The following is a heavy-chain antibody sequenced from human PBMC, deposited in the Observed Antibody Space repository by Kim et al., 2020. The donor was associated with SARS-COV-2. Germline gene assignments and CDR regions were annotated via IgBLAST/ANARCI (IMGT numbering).Heavy chain of an antibody. D-gene: IGHD2-2*01. V-gene: IGHV1-8*01. J-gene: IGHJ6*02. Sequence: ASVKVSCKASGYTFTSYDINWVRQATGQGLEWMGWMNPNSGNTGYAQKFQGRVTMTRNTSISTAYMELSSLRSEDTAVYYCARGPQIYCSSTSCYDYYYYGMDVWGQGTTVTVSS. CDR3: ARGPQIYCSSTSCYDYYYYGMDV. CDR1: GYTFTSYD. CDR2: MNPNSGNT.